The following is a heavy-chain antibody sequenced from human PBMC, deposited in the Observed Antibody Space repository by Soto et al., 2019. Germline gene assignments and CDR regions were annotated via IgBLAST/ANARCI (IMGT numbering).Heavy chain of an antibody. CDR1: GGSFSGYY. J-gene: IGHJ6*02. CDR2: INHSGST. Sequence: SETLSLTCAVYGGSFSGYYWSWIRQPPGKGLEWIGEINHSGSTNYNPSLKSRVTISVDTSKNQFSLKLSSVTAADTAVYYCARGLSRVATISRYYYYGMDVWGQGTTVTAP. D-gene: IGHD5-12*01. V-gene: IGHV4-34*01. CDR3: ARGLSRVATISRYYYYGMDV.